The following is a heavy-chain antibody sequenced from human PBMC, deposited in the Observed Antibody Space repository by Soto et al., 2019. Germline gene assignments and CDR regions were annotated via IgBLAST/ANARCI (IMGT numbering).Heavy chain of an antibody. D-gene: IGHD3-22*01. CDR1: GFSLSRYS. CDR2: ISSSSRTT. J-gene: IGHJ4*02. Sequence: EVQLEESGGGLVQPGGSLRLSCVASGFSLSRYSMNWVRQAPLKGMEWVSYISSSSRTTSYADSVQGRFTISRDNVKNSLFLQMNGLGDEDTTVYYCVRREVTLVSYDSPESYYPDCWGQGTLVAVSS. CDR3: VRREVTLVSYDSPESYYPDC. V-gene: IGHV3-48*02.